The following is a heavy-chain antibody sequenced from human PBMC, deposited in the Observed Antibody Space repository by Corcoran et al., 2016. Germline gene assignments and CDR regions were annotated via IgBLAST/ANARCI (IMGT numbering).Heavy chain of an antibody. CDR2: ITRKTDGGTT. Sequence: EVQLVESGGGLVKPGGSLRLSCAASGFTFSNAWMSWVRQAPGKGLEWVGRITRKTDGGTTAYAAPVNGRITSSRDDSKNTLYLQMNSLKTEDTALYYLTTVSVPLWLRTPPDAFDIWGRGTMVTGSS. CDR3: TTVSVPLWLRTPPDAFDI. J-gene: IGHJ3*02. V-gene: IGHV3-15*01. D-gene: IGHD5-18*01. CDR1: GFTFSNAW.